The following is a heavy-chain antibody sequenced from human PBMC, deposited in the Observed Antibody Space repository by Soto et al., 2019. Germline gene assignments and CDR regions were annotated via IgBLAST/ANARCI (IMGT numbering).Heavy chain of an antibody. CDR2: IKQDGSEK. Sequence: GGSLRLSCAASGFTISSYWMSWVRQAPGKGLEWAANIKQDGSEKYYVDSVKGRFTISRDNAKNSLYLQMNSLRAEDTAVYYCARRGGSSSWYFDYWGQGTLVTVS. CDR1: GFTISSYW. CDR3: ARRGGSSSWYFDY. D-gene: IGHD6-13*01. J-gene: IGHJ4*02. V-gene: IGHV3-7*05.